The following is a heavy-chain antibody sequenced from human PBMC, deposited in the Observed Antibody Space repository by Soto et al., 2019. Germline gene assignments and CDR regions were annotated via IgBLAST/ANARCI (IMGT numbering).Heavy chain of an antibody. J-gene: IGHJ6*03. Sequence: ASVKVSCKASGYTFTSYGISWVRQAPGQGLEWMGWINPNGGVTKYAQRFQGWVSMTRDTSIRTVYMQLSRLRSDDTAVYYCARESGGATATLDYYCFYMDVWGTGTTVTVSS. CDR1: GYTFTSYG. CDR2: INPNGGVT. D-gene: IGHD5-12*01. CDR3: ARESGGATATLDYYCFYMDV. V-gene: IGHV1-2*04.